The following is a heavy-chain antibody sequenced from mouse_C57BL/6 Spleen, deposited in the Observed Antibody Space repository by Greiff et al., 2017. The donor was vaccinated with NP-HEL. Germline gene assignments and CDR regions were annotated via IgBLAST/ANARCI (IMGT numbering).Heavy chain of an antibody. Sequence: QVQLKQSGAELVRPGSSVKLSCKASGYTFTSYWMHWVKQRPIQGLEWIGNIDPADSETHYNKKFKDKATLTVDKSSSTAYMQFSSLTSQDSAVYYFASSPSEYFGSSPWFAYWGQGTLLTVSA. CDR3: ASSPSEYFGSSPWFAY. D-gene: IGHD1-1*01. V-gene: IGHV1-52*01. J-gene: IGHJ3*01. CDR2: IDPADSET. CDR1: GYTFTSYW.